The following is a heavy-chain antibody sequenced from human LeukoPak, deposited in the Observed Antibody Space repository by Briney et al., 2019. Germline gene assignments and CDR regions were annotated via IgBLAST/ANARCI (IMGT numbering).Heavy chain of an antibody. J-gene: IGHJ5*02. CDR2: INWNGGST. CDR1: GFTFDDYG. V-gene: IGHV3-20*01. D-gene: IGHD1-26*01. Sequence: GGSLRLSCAASGFTFDDYGMSWVRQAPGKGLEWVSGINWNGGSTGYADSVKGRFTISRDNAKNSLYLQMNSLRAEDTALYHCVAGIVGAAGWFDPWGQGTLVTVSS. CDR3: VAGIVGAAGWFDP.